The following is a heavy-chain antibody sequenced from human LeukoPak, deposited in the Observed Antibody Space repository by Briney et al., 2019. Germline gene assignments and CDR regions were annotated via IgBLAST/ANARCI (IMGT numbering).Heavy chain of an antibody. D-gene: IGHD5-24*01. CDR3: TTDLVEMATMELDY. CDR2: IKSKTDGGTT. CDR1: GFTFSDAW. J-gene: IGHJ4*02. V-gene: IGHV3-15*01. Sequence: GGSLRLSCAASGFTFSDAWMSWVRQAPGKGLEWVGRIKSKTDGGTTDYAAPVKGRFTISRDDSKNTLYLQMNSLKTEDTAVYYCTTDLVEMATMELDYWGQGTLVTVSS.